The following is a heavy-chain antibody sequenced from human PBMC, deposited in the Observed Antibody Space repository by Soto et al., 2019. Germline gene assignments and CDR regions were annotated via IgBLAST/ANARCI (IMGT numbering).Heavy chain of an antibody. Sequence: EVQLLESGGGLVQPGGSLRLSCAASGFTFSSYAMSWVRQAPGKGLEWVSAISGSGGSTYYADSVKGRFTISRDNSKNTXXRQMNSLRAEYTAVYYCAKGSTYYYGSGSYHWFDPWGQGTLVTVSS. CDR1: GFTFSSYA. CDR3: AKGSTYYYGSGSYHWFDP. V-gene: IGHV3-23*01. D-gene: IGHD3-10*01. CDR2: ISGSGGST. J-gene: IGHJ5*02.